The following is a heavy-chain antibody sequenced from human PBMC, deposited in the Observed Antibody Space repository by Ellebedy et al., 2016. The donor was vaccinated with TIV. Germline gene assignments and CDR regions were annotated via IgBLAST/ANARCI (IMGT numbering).Heavy chain of an antibody. CDR1: GYTLTELS. V-gene: IGHV1-24*01. CDR2: FDPEDGET. CDR3: ATTSPIYTSNWYTHSYYGMDV. J-gene: IGHJ6*02. D-gene: IGHD6-13*01. Sequence: AASVKVSCKVSGYTLTELSMHWARQAPGKGLEWMGGFDPEDGETTYAQRFQGRLTMTADSSTDTASMELSSLRSEDTAVYYCATTSPIYTSNWYTHSYYGMDVWGQGTTVTVSS.